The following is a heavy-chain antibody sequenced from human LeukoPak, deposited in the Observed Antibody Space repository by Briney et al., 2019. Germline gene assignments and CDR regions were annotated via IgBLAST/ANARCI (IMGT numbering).Heavy chain of an antibody. Sequence: GGSLRLSCAASGFTFSTSWMTWVRQAPGKGLEWVANIKQDGSEKYYVDSVKGRFAVSRENAKNSLYLQMNSLRAEDTAVYFCARGGGLDVWGQGATVTVSS. J-gene: IGHJ6*02. V-gene: IGHV3-7*04. CDR1: GFTFSTSW. CDR3: ARGGGLDV. CDR2: IKQDGSEK.